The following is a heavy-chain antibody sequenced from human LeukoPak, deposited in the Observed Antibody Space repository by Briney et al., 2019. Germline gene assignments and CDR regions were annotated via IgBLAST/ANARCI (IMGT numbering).Heavy chain of an antibody. D-gene: IGHD5-24*01. CDR1: GFTFDDYA. CDR3: AKGDGYTQGDYFDY. CDR2: ISGDGGST. J-gene: IGHJ4*02. V-gene: IGHV3-43*02. Sequence: PGGSLRLSCAASGFTFDDYAMHWVRQAPGKGLEWVSLISGDGGSTYYADSVKGRFTISRDNSKNSLYLQMNSLRTEDTALYYCAKGDGYTQGDYFDYWGQGTLVTVSS.